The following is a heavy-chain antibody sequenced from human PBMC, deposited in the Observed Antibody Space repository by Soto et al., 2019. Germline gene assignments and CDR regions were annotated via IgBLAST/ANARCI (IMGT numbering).Heavy chain of an antibody. Sequence: GGSLRLSCAASGFTFSSYAMSWVRQAPGKGLEWVSAISGSGGSTYYADSVKGRFTISRDNSKNTLYLQMNSLRAEDTAVYYCAKDRRYSSSSPRAYFDYWGQGTLVTVSS. J-gene: IGHJ4*02. V-gene: IGHV3-23*01. CDR3: AKDRRYSSSSPRAYFDY. D-gene: IGHD6-6*01. CDR1: GFTFSSYA. CDR2: ISGSGGST.